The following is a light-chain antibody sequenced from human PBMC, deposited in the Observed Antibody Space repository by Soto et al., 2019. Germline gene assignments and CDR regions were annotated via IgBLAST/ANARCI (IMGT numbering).Light chain of an antibody. Sequence: QPVLTQPPSVSGAPGQRVTISCIGSISNVGAGYDVHWYQQLPGTAPKLLISSNNNRPSGVPDRFSGSKSGTSASLAIAGLQAEDEADYYCQSYDSSLSAVVFGGGTKVTVL. V-gene: IGLV1-40*01. CDR3: QSYDSSLSAVV. CDR2: SNN. CDR1: ISNVGAGYD. J-gene: IGLJ3*02.